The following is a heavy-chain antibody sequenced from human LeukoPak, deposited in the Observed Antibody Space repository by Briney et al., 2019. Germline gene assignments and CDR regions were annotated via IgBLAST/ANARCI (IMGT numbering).Heavy chain of an antibody. CDR3: AKDPARIAAAGTGYDY. D-gene: IGHD6-13*01. Sequence: GGSLRLSCAASGFTFSDHFMDWVRQAPGKGLEWVGRIKNKINSYTTQYAASVKGRFTISRDDSKNSMYLQMNSLRAEDTAVYYCAKDPARIAAAGTGYDYWGQGTLVTVSS. CDR1: GFTFSDHF. J-gene: IGHJ4*02. V-gene: IGHV3-72*01. CDR2: IKNKINSYTT.